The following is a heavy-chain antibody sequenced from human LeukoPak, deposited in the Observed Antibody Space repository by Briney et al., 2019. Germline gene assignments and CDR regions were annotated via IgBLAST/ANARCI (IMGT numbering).Heavy chain of an antibody. J-gene: IGHJ4*02. D-gene: IGHD1-20*01. CDR1: GYTLTELS. Sequence: VASVKVSCKVSGYTLTELSMHWVRQAPGKGLEWMGGFDPEDGETIYAQKFQGRVTMTEDTSTDTAYMELSSLRSVDTAVYYCATGLRITGTYFDYWGQGTLVTVSS. CDR3: ATGLRITGTYFDY. V-gene: IGHV1-24*01. CDR2: FDPEDGET.